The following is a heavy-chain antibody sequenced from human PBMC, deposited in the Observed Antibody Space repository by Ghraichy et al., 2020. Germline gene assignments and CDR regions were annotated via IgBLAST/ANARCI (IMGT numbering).Heavy chain of an antibody. Sequence: GGSLRLSCAASGFTFTSYAMNWVRQAPGKGLEWVSTISGSGASTYYADSVTGRFTISRDNSKNALYLQMNSLRAEDTAVYHCAKGGSGYAYSGWGQGTLVTVSS. D-gene: IGHD5-12*01. J-gene: IGHJ4*02. CDR2: ISGSGAST. V-gene: IGHV3-23*01. CDR1: GFTFTSYA. CDR3: AKGGSGYAYSG.